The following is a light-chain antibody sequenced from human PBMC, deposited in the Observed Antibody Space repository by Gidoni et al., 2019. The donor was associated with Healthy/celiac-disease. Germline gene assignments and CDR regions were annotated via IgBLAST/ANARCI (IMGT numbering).Light chain of an antibody. CDR1: QSISSW. CDR2: KAS. CDR3: QQYNSYPRT. J-gene: IGKJ1*01. V-gene: IGKV1-5*03. Sequence: DIQMTQSPSTLSASGGDRVTITGRASQSISSWLAWYQQKPGKAPKLLIYKASSLESGVPSRFSGSVSGTEFTLTISSLQPDDFATYYCQQYNSYPRTFGQGTKVEIK.